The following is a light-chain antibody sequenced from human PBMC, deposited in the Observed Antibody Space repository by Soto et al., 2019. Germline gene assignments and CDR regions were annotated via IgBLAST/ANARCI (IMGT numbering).Light chain of an antibody. Sequence: DIQMTQSPSSLSASIGDRVTITCRASQSIRSYLNWYQQKPGKAPKFLIHAASSLQSGVPSRFSGSGSGTDFTLTISSLQPEDFATYYCQQSYSSPPTFGQGTKLEIK. CDR2: AAS. CDR1: QSIRSY. V-gene: IGKV1-39*01. J-gene: IGKJ2*01. CDR3: QQSYSSPPT.